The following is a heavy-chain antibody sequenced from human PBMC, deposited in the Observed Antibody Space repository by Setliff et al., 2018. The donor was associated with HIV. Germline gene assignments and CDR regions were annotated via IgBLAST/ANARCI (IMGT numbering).Heavy chain of an antibody. Sequence: PGGSLRLSCAASGFTFSSYWMHWVRQAPGKGLEWVALISHDGSYKYYADSVQGRFTISRDNSKNTLYLQMTSLRAEDTAVYYCARSGRPIYYYYSMDVWGQGTTVTVSS. CDR1: GFTFSSYW. J-gene: IGHJ6*02. D-gene: IGHD3-3*01. CDR2: ISHDGSYK. CDR3: ARSGRPIYYYYSMDV. V-gene: IGHV3-30*03.